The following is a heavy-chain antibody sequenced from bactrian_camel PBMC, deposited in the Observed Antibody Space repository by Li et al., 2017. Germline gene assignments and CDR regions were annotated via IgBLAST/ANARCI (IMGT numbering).Heavy chain of an antibody. V-gene: IGHV3S60*01. D-gene: IGHD4*01. J-gene: IGHJ4*01. Sequence: QVQLVESGGGSVQAGGSLRLSCTASGYAFAKSDMDWYRQSPGNECELVSSLNTGGECDYYDDFVQGRFTASRDNAKNTVYLQMNSLKPDDTAVYYCVRDLLSYSDYDTDTSYNYWGQGTQVTVS. CDR1: GYAFAKSD. CDR2: LNTGGECD. CDR3: VRDLLSYSDYDTDTSYNY.